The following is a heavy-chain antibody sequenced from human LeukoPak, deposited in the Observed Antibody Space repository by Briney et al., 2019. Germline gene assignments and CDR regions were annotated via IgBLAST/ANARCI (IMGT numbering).Heavy chain of an antibody. D-gene: IGHD3-9*01. CDR2: ISWNSGSI. Sequence: LSLTCTVSGGSISSYYWSWIRQPPGKGLEWVSGISWNSGSIGYADSVKGRFTISRDDAKNSLYLQMNSLRAEDTALYYCAKANDYDILTGYFDYWGQGTLVTVSS. J-gene: IGHJ4*02. V-gene: IGHV3-9*01. CDR1: GGSISSYY. CDR3: AKANDYDILTGYFDY.